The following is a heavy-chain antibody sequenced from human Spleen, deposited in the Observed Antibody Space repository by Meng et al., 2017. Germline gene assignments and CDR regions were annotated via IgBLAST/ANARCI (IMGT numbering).Heavy chain of an antibody. CDR3: ARKAGNCVSTTCYSLDF. V-gene: IGHV1-69*05. CDR2: INAVFGTT. Sequence: SVKVSCKAPGGIFSNYVIGWVRQAPGQGLEWMGGINAVFGTTNYAQKFQGRVTITTDESTSTVYMELTRLTSEDTAVYFCARKAGNCVSTTCYSLDFWGQGTTVTVSS. D-gene: IGHD2-2*01. CDR1: GGIFSNYV. J-gene: IGHJ6*02.